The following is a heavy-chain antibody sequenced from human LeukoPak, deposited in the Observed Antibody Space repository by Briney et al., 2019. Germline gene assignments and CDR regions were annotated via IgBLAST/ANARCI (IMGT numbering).Heavy chain of an antibody. J-gene: IGHJ4*02. CDR1: GFTFSSHS. V-gene: IGHV3-21*01. D-gene: IGHD3-22*01. CDR2: ISSGYTHI. CDR3: ARDRDYYDSSGGDFDY. Sequence: GGSLRLSCAASGFTFSSHSMNWVRQAPGKGLEWVSSISSGYTHIYYADSVKGRFTISRDNAKNSLYLQMNSLRAEDTAVYYCARDRDYYDSSGGDFDYWGQGTLVTVSS.